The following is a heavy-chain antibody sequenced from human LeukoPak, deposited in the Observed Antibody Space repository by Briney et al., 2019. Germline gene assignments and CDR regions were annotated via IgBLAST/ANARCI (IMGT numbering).Heavy chain of an antibody. J-gene: IGHJ4*02. CDR2: INPNSGGT. CDR1: GYTFTGYY. CDR3: ARVVTQDIVVVPATIWGFDY. D-gene: IGHD2-2*01. Sequence: ASVKVSCKASGYTFTGYYMHWVRQAPGQGLEWMGWINPNSGGTNYAQKSQGRVTMTRDTSISTAYMELSRLRSDDTAVYYCARVVTQDIVVVPATIWGFDYWGQGTLVTVSS. V-gene: IGHV1-2*02.